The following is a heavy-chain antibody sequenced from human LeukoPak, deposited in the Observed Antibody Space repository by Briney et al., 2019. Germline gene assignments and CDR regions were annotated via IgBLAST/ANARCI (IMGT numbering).Heavy chain of an antibody. CDR3: ARGYYDILTGRGPEDY. D-gene: IGHD3-9*01. V-gene: IGHV1-2*02. CDR2: INPNSGGT. J-gene: IGHJ4*02. CDR1: GYTFTGYY. Sequence: ASVKVSCKASGYTFTGYYMHWVRQAPGQGLEWMGWINPNSGGTNYAQKFQGRVTMTRDTSISTAYMELSRLRSDDTAVYYCARGYYDILTGRGPEDYWGQGTLVTVSS.